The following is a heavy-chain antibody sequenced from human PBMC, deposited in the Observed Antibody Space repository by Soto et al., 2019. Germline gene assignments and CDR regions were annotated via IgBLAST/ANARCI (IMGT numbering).Heavy chain of an antibody. CDR1: GFTFSSYA. Sequence: GSLRLSCAASGFTFSSYAMSWVRQAPGKGLEWVSAISGSGGSTYYADSVKGRFTISRGNSKNTLYLQMNSLRAEDTAVYYCAKDLGYCSSTSCPPGGWFDPWGQGTLVTVSS. V-gene: IGHV3-23*01. CDR2: ISGSGGST. CDR3: AKDLGYCSSTSCPPGGWFDP. D-gene: IGHD2-2*01. J-gene: IGHJ5*02.